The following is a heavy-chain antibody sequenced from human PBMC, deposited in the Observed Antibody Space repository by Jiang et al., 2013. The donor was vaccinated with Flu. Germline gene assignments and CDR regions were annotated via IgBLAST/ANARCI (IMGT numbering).Heavy chain of an antibody. CDR2: INAGKGNT. V-gene: IGHV1-3*01. Sequence: ASGYTFTSYAIHWVRQAPGQRLEWMGWINAGKGNTQYSQKFQGRVTMTRDTSASTAYMELSSLRSEDTAVYYCARESRYSGYDYYFDYWGQGTLVTVSS. CDR3: ARESRYSGYDYYFDY. CDR1: GYTFTSYA. J-gene: IGHJ4*02. D-gene: IGHD5-12*01.